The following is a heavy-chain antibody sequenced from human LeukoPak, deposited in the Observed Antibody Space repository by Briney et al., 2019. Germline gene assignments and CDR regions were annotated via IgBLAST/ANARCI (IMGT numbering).Heavy chain of an antibody. CDR1: GFTFSSYA. CDR2: ISGSGGST. D-gene: IGHD6-13*01. V-gene: IGHV3-23*01. J-gene: IGHJ4*02. Sequence: GGSLRLSCAASGFTFSSYAMSWVRQAPGKGLEWVSAISGSGGSTYYADSVKGRFTISRDNSKNTLYLQMNSLRAEDTAVYYCAKVLFGIWAAAANDYWGQGTLVTASS. CDR3: AKVLFGIWAAAANDY.